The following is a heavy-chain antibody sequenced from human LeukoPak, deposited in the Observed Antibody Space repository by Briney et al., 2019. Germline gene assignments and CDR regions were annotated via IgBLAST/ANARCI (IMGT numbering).Heavy chain of an antibody. CDR3: ASFDYGDYVSDY. J-gene: IGHJ4*02. V-gene: IGHV4-34*01. Sequence: SETLSLTCAVYGGSFSGYYWSWIRQPPGKGLEWVGEINHSGSTNYNPSLKSRVTISVDTSKNQFSLKLSSVTAADTAVYYCASFDYGDYVSDYWGQGTLVTVSP. CDR2: INHSGST. D-gene: IGHD4-17*01. CDR1: GGSFSGYY.